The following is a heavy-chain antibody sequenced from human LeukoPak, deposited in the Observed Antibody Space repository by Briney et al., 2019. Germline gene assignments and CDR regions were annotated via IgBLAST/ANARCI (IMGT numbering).Heavy chain of an antibody. D-gene: IGHD4-17*01. Sequence: SYTVSLTCAVSGVSFDDYYWSWVRQTPGKGLEWIGAINHTRYTNDSTSLKRRVTLSIDPSRKQFSLNLRSVTVADAGIYYCTRMTTGHDYWSQASLVTL. V-gene: IGHV4-34*01. CDR1: GVSFDDYY. J-gene: IGHJ4*02. CDR2: INHTRYT. CDR3: TRMTTGHDY.